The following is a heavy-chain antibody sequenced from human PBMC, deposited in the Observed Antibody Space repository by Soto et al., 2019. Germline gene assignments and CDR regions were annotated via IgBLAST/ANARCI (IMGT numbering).Heavy chain of an antibody. V-gene: IGHV1-3*01. D-gene: IGHD4-17*01. J-gene: IGHJ6*02. Sequence: GASVKVSCKASGYSFTDYAIHWVRQAPGQRLEWMGWINAGNGNTKYSQKFQGRVTITRDTSASTAYMELGSLRSEDTAVYYCARTTPFYGDAHQYYYGLDVWGQGTTVTVSS. CDR1: GYSFTDYA. CDR3: ARTTPFYGDAHQYYYGLDV. CDR2: INAGNGNT.